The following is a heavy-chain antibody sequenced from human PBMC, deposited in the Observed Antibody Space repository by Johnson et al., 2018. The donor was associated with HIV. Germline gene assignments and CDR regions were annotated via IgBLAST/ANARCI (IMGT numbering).Heavy chain of an antibody. J-gene: IGHJ3*02. CDR1: GFTVSSKY. Sequence: VQLVESGGGLVQPGGSLRLSCAASGFTVSSKYMTWVRQAPGKGLEWVSGIFSGGNTYYADSVKGRFTISRDNSKNTLYLQMNSLRAEDTDVYYCAREGELGRDAFDIWGQGTMVTVSS. V-gene: IGHV3-66*02. D-gene: IGHD2-15*01. CDR3: AREGELGRDAFDI. CDR2: IFSGGNT.